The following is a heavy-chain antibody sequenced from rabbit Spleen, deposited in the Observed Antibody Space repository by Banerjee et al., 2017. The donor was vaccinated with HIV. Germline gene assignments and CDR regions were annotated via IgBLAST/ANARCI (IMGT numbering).Heavy chain of an antibody. CDR2: INTATGKA. V-gene: IGHV1S40*01. Sequence: QSLEESGGGLVQPEGSLTLTCKASGFSFSDRDVMCWVRQAPGKGLEWIACINTATGKAVYASWAKGRFTISKTSSTTVTLRMTSLTAADRATYFCARDLVVVIGWNFSLWGPGTLVTVS. D-gene: IGHD8-1*01. CDR1: GFSFSDRDV. CDR3: ARDLVVVIGWNFSL. J-gene: IGHJ4*01.